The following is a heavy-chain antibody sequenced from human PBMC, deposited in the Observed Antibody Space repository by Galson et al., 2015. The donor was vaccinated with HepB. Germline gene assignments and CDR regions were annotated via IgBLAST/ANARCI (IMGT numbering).Heavy chain of an antibody. J-gene: IGHJ4*02. Sequence: SLRLSCAASGFTFSSYGMHWVRQTPGKGLEWVAFIRYDGTNIYYADSVKGRFTISRDNPKTTVYLQMNSLRVEDMAVYYCVKDSGSGSLDFDFWGQGNLVTVSS. CDR2: IRYDGTNI. CDR3: VKDSGSGSLDFDF. CDR1: GFTFSSYG. D-gene: IGHD3-10*01. V-gene: IGHV3-30*02.